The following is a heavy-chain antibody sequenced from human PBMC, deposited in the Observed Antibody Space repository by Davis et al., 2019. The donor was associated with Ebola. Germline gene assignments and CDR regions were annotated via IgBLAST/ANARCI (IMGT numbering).Heavy chain of an antibody. CDR1: GFTFSSYA. CDR2: ISGSGGST. D-gene: IGHD6-19*01. CDR3: ASSGYSSGWPKDRLFDY. J-gene: IGHJ4*02. V-gene: IGHV3-23*01. Sequence: GESLKISCAASGFTFSSYAMSWVRQAPGKGLEWVSAISGSGGSTYYADSVKGRFTISRDNSKNTLYLQMNSLRAEDTAVYYCASSGYSSGWPKDRLFDYWGQGTLVTVSS.